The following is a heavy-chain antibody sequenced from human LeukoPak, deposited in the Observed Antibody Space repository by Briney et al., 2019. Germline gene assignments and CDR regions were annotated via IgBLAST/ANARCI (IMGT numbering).Heavy chain of an antibody. D-gene: IGHD3-22*01. CDR3: ARFSEYYHSSVHYLDY. CDR2: IYYTGST. Sequence: SETLSLTCTVSGGSITSYYWSWIRQSPGKGLESLGYIYYTGSTNYNPSLKSRVTMSVDTSRNQFFLRLSSVTAADTAVYYCARFSEYYHSSVHYLDYWGQGTLVSVSS. V-gene: IGHV4-59*01. CDR1: GGSITSYY. J-gene: IGHJ4*02.